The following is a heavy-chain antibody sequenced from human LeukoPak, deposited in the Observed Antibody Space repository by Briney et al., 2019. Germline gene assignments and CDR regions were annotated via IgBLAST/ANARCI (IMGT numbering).Heavy chain of an antibody. V-gene: IGHV3-74*01. CDR3: ASDFGGRDDY. CDR2: MNEDGTRT. Sequence: GGSLRLSCAASGFTFSMYWMHWVRQAPGKGLVWVSRMNEDGTRTDYADSVKGRFTIFRDNDKNTLYLQMHSLGPDDTAVYFCASDFGGRDDYWGQGTLVTVSS. CDR1: GFTFSMYW. J-gene: IGHJ4*02. D-gene: IGHD4-23*01.